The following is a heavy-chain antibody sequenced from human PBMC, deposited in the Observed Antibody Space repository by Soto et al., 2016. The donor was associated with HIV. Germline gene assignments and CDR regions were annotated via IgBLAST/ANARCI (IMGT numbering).Heavy chain of an antibody. J-gene: IGHJ4*02. V-gene: IGHV1-69-2*01. CDR1: GYTFTDYC. D-gene: IGHD1-26*01. CDR3: ATLLKRGPGDY. Sequence: VQLVQSGTEVKKPGATVKISCKVSGYTFTDYCMHWVQQAPGKGLEWMGLVDPEDGEIVYAERFQGRVTITADTSTDTAYMELSSLRSEDTAVYYCATLLKRGPGDYWGQGTLVTVSS. CDR2: VDPEDGEI.